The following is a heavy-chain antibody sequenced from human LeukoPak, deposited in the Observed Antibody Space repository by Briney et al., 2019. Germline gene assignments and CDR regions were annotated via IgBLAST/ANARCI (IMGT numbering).Heavy chain of an antibody. CDR2: IYTSGST. J-gene: IGHJ6*02. Sequence: SQTLSLTCTVSGGSISSGSYYWSWIRQPAGKGLEWIGRIYTSGSTNYNPSLKSRVTISVDTSKNQFSLKLSSVTAADTAVYYCARGSSGYDSSGYSNYYYGMDVWGQGTTVTVSS. D-gene: IGHD3-22*01. CDR1: GGSISSGSYY. CDR3: ARGSSGYDSSGYSNYYYGMDV. V-gene: IGHV4-61*02.